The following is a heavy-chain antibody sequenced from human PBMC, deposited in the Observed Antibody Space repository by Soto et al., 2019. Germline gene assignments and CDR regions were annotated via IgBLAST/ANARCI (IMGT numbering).Heavy chain of an antibody. CDR3: ARSYYYDSSGYSPRYYGMDV. D-gene: IGHD3-22*01. Sequence: SVKVSCKASGGTFSSYAISWVRQAPGQGLEWMGGIIPIFGTANYAQKFQGRVTITADESTSTAYMELSSLRSEDTAVYYCARSYYYDSSGYSPRYYGMDVWGQGTTVTVSS. CDR1: GGTFSSYA. J-gene: IGHJ6*02. V-gene: IGHV1-69*13. CDR2: IIPIFGTA.